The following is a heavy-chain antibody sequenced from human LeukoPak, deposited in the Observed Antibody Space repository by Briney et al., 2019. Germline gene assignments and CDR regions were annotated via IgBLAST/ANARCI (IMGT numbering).Heavy chain of an antibody. V-gene: IGHV3-7*03. CDR1: GFTFSSYW. CDR3: AKDIGGRLRWSSPGDY. J-gene: IGHJ4*02. D-gene: IGHD4-23*01. Sequence: QAGGSLRLSCAASGFTFSSYWMSWVRQAPGKGLEWVANIKQDGSEKYYVDSVKGRFTISRDNAKNSLYLQMNSLTPEDTALYYCAKDIGGRLRWSSPGDYWGQGTLVTVSS. CDR2: IKQDGSEK.